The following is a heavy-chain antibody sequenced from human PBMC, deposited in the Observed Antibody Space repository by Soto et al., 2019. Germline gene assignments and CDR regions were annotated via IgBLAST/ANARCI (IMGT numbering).Heavy chain of an antibody. CDR1: GVTFVDYA. CDR2: TSGNSGTI. V-gene: IGHV3-23*01. Sequence: PGGSLRLSCAASGVTFVDYAMHWVRQATGKGLEWVSSTSGNSGTIFFADSVKGRFTVSRDTSRNTLYLEMNTLRVEDTAVYYCAKGNLSAPMYYFDYWGQGTPVTVSS. D-gene: IGHD3-16*02. J-gene: IGHJ4*02. CDR3: AKGNLSAPMYYFDY.